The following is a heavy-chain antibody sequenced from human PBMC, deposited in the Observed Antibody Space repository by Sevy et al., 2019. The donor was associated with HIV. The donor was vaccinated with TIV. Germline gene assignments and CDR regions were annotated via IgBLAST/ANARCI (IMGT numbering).Heavy chain of an antibody. CDR3: AKEAGYTVDWYPGY. Sequence: GGSLRLSCAASGFTFSSYGMHWVRQAPGKGLEWVAVLSSDGNNKYYADSVKGRFTISRDNSKNTLYRQMNSLRADDTAMYYCAKEAGYTVDWYPGYWGQGTLVTVSS. CDR1: GFTFSSYG. CDR2: LSSDGNNK. V-gene: IGHV3-30*18. J-gene: IGHJ4*02. D-gene: IGHD3-9*01.